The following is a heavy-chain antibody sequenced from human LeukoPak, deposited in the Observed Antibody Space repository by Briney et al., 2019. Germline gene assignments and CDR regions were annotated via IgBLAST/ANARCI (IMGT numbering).Heavy chain of an antibody. CDR1: GYSFTSYW. CDR3: ARLYCSSTSCYPPDAFDI. Sequence: GESLKISCKGSGYSFTSYWIGWVRQAPGKGLEWVSSISSSSSYIYYADSVKGRFTISRDNAKNSLYLQMNSLRAEDTAVYYCARLYCSSTSCYPPDAFDIWGQGTMVTVSS. CDR2: ISSSSSYI. J-gene: IGHJ3*02. D-gene: IGHD2-2*01. V-gene: IGHV3-21*01.